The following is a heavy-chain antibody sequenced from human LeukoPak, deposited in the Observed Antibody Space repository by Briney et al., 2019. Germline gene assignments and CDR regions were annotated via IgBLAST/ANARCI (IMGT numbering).Heavy chain of an antibody. CDR3: ARVGLGYRSLYDY. D-gene: IGHD5-18*01. V-gene: IGHV1-46*01. Sequence: GASVKVSFKASGYTFSSYYMHWVRQAPGQGLEEMGIINPSGGSTSYAQKFQGRVTMTRDTSTSTVYMELSSLRSEDTAVYYCARVGLGYRSLYDYWGQGTLVTVSS. CDR1: GYTFSSYY. CDR2: INPSGGST. J-gene: IGHJ4*02.